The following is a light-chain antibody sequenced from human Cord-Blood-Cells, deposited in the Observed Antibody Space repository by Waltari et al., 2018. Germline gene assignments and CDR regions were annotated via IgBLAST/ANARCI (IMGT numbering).Light chain of an antibody. CDR3: QQYGSSPFT. J-gene: IGKJ3*01. CDR2: GAS. CDR1: QSVSSSY. Sequence: EIVLTQSPGTLSLSPGERATLSCRASQSVSSSYLAWYQQKPGQAPRLRIYGASSRATGIPDRFSGSGSGTDFTLTISRLEPEDFVVYYCQQYGSSPFTFGPGTKVDIK. V-gene: IGKV3-20*01.